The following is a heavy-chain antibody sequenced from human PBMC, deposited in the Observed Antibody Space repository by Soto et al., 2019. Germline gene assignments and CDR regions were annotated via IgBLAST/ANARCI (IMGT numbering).Heavy chain of an antibody. D-gene: IGHD6-13*01. V-gene: IGHV1-3*05. CDR2: INAGNGNT. CDR3: ARDGIAAAGTSWFDP. CDR1: VYTFTSHA. J-gene: IGHJ5*02. Sequence: QVQLVQSGAEEKKPGASVKVSCKASVYTFTSHAMHWVRQAPGQRLEWMGWINAGNGNTKYSQKFQGRVTITTDTSASTAYMERSSLRSEDTAVYYCARDGIAAAGTSWFDPWGQGTLVTVSS.